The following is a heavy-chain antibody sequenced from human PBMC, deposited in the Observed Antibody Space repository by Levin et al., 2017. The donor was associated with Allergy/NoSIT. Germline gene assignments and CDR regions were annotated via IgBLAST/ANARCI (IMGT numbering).Heavy chain of an antibody. Sequence: GGSLRLSCAASGFTFSSYGMHWVRQAPGKGLEWVAVISYDGSNKYYADSVKGRFTISRDNSKNTLYLQMNSLRAEDTAVYYCAKDSEWFGDYYYYYMDVWGKGTTVTVSS. CDR2: ISYDGSNK. CDR3: AKDSEWFGDYYYYYMDV. J-gene: IGHJ6*03. CDR1: GFTFSSYG. V-gene: IGHV3-30*18. D-gene: IGHD3-10*01.